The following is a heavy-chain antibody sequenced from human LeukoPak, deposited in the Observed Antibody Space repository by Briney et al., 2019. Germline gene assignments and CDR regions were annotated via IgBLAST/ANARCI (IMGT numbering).Heavy chain of an antibody. CDR2: IWYDGSNK. V-gene: IGHV3-33*06. CDR1: GFTFSSYV. CDR3: AKNGYCSSTSCYGVGYFYYGMDV. J-gene: IGHJ6*04. Sequence: GRSLRLSCAASGFTFSSYVMHWVRQAPGKGLEWVAVIWYDGSNKYYEDSVKGRFTISRDNSKNTLYLQMNSLRAEDTAVYYCAKNGYCSSTSCYGVGYFYYGMDVWGEGTTVTVSS. D-gene: IGHD2-2*01.